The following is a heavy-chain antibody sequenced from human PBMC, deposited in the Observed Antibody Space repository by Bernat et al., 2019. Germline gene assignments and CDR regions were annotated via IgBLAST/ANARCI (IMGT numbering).Heavy chain of an antibody. Sequence: QVQLQESGPGLVKPSQTLSLTCTVSGGSISSGGYYWSWIRQPPGKGLEWIGYIYYSGSTNYNPSLKRRVTISVDTSKNQFSLKLSSVTAADTAVYYCVSIDCSGGSCYFDYWGQGTLVTVSS. D-gene: IGHD2-15*01. V-gene: IGHV4-61*08. CDR1: GGSISSGGYY. CDR2: IYYSGST. CDR3: VSIDCSGGSCYFDY. J-gene: IGHJ4*02.